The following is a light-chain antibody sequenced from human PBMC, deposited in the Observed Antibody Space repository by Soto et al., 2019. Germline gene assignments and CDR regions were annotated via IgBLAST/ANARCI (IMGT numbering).Light chain of an antibody. CDR1: SIGSKA. V-gene: IGLV3-9*01. CDR3: QVWDNFTVV. J-gene: IGLJ2*01. Sequence: SSELTQTLSVSGALGQTAKINCGGNSIGSKAVHWYQQKPGQAPVLVIYRDGNRPSGIPERFSGSNSGNTATLTISSAQAGDEADYYCQVWDNFTVVFGGGTKLTVL. CDR2: RDG.